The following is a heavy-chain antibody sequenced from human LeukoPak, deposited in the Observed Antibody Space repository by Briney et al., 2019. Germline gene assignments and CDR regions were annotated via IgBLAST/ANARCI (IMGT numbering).Heavy chain of an antibody. J-gene: IGHJ6*02. Sequence: GASVKVSCKASGGTFTSYGISWVRQAPGQGLEWMGWISAYNGNTNYAQKLQGRVTMTTDTSTSTAYMELRSLRSDDTAVYYCARDSPGDILNGGYYYGMDVWGQGATVTVSS. CDR3: ARDSPGDILNGGYYYGMDV. D-gene: IGHD3-9*01. CDR1: GGTFTSYG. CDR2: ISAYNGNT. V-gene: IGHV1-18*01.